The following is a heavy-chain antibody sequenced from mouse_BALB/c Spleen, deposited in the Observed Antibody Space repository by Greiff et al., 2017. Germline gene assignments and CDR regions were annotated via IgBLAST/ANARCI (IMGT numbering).Heavy chain of an antibody. D-gene: IGHD1-2*01. J-gene: IGHJ3*01. CDR1: GFTFSSFG. CDR2: ISSGSSTI. CDR3: ARRNGYFFAY. Sequence: EVKLVESGGGLVQPGGSRKLSCAASGFTFSSFGMPWVRQAPEKGLEWVAYISSGSSTIYYADTGKGRFTITRDNPKNTLFLQMTSQRSEDTAMYDCARRNGYFFAYWGQGTLVTVSA. V-gene: IGHV5-17*02.